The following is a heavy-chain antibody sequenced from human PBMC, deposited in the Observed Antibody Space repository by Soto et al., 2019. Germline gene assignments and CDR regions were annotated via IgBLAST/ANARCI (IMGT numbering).Heavy chain of an antibody. CDR1: GGSVRAPDW. Sequence: PSETLSLTCTLSGGSVRAPDWWNCFRQSPAKGLEWIAEVHISGHSNYNPSLRSRVSVSIDSSKNQFYLNLNSGTAADTAIYYCARVRQGCSANNCYFDPWGQGTQVTVSS. V-gene: IGHV4-4*02. CDR2: VHISGHS. D-gene: IGHD1-1*01. CDR3: ARVRQGCSANNCYFDP. J-gene: IGHJ5*01.